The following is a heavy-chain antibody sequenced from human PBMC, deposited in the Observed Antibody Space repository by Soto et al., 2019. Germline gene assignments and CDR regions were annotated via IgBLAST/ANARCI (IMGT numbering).Heavy chain of an antibody. CDR2: IIPILGET. D-gene: IGHD3-16*01. CDR1: GTIFSSYT. Sequence: QVQLVQSGAEVKKPGSSVRVSCKASGTIFSSYTISWVRQAPGQGLEWMGSIIPILGETNSAQKFEDRVTLTADKSTNTADMELTSLRLEDTAVYYCARGLGGRMDDWGQGTTVTVSS. V-gene: IGHV1-69*08. J-gene: IGHJ6*02. CDR3: ARGLGGRMDD.